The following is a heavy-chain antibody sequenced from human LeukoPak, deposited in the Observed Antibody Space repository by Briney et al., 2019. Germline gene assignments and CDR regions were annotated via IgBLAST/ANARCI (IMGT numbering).Heavy chain of an antibody. Sequence: SETLSLTCTVSGGSISSSSYYWGWIRQPPGKGLEWIGSIYYSGSTYYNPSLKSRVTISVATSKNQFSLKLSSVTAADTAVYYCARDCTNGVCYTFDYWGQGTLVTVSS. J-gene: IGHJ4*02. V-gene: IGHV4-39*02. D-gene: IGHD2-8*01. CDR2: IYYSGST. CDR1: GGSISSSSYY. CDR3: ARDCTNGVCYTFDY.